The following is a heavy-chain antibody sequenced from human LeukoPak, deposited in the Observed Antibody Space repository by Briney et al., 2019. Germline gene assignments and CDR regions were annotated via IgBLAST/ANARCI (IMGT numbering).Heavy chain of an antibody. CDR2: IYPGDSDT. CDR1: RYSFTSYW. J-gene: IGHJ5*02. V-gene: IGHV5-51*01. D-gene: IGHD6-6*01. CDR3: ARDTTYSSSSGSWFDP. Sequence: GESLKISCKGSRYSFTSYWIGWVRQMPGKGLEWMGIIYPGDSDTRYSPSFQGQVTISADKSISTAYLQWSSLKASDTAMYYCARDTTYSSSSGSWFDPWGQGTLVTVSS.